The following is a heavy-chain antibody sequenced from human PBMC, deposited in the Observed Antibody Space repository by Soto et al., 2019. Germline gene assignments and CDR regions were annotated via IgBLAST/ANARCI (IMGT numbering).Heavy chain of an antibody. D-gene: IGHD3-3*01. CDR3: ARFTIFGVVIRFDP. CDR2: ISAYNGNT. J-gene: IGHJ5*02. CDR1: GYTFTSYG. Sequence: AAVKVSCKASGYTFTSYGISWVRQAPGQGLEWMGWISAYNGNTNYAQKLQGRVTMTTDTSTSTAYMELRSLRSDDTAVYYCARFTIFGVVIRFDPWGQGTLVTVSS. V-gene: IGHV1-18*01.